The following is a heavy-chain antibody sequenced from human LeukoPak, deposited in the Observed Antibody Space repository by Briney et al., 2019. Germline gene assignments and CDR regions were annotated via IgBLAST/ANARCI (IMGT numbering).Heavy chain of an antibody. V-gene: IGHV3-74*01. CDR1: GFTFSSYW. J-gene: IGHJ4*02. CDR3: TKATIGTLITPGRLDN. CDR2: INSDGSIT. Sequence: GGSLRLSCAASGFTFSSYWMHWVRQAPGKGLMWVSRINSDGSITNYADSVKGRFTISRDNSRSTLYLQMNTLAGEDTAVYYCTKATIGTLITPGRLDNWGQGTLVTVSS. D-gene: IGHD4-23*01.